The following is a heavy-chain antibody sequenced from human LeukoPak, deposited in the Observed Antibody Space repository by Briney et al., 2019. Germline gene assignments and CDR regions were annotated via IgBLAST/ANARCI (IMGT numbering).Heavy chain of an antibody. J-gene: IGHJ4*02. CDR2: ISGSGGST. CDR3: AKGMRGIIDY. V-gene: IGHV3-23*01. CDR1: GFTFSSYA. Sequence: GGSLRLSCAASGFTFSSYAMRWVRQAPGKGLECVSAISGSGGSTYYADSGKGRFTISRDNSKHTLYLQMKSLRAEDRAVYYCAKGMRGIIDYWGQGTLVTVSS. D-gene: IGHD3-10*01.